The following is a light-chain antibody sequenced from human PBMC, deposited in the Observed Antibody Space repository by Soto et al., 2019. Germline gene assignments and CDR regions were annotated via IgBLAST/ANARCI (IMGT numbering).Light chain of an antibody. V-gene: IGKV1-5*03. CDR2: NAS. CDR3: QQYNSYSYT. Sequence: DIQITHSPSTLSASVGDRVTITCLSSQSISSWLAWYQQKPGKAPKLLIYNASRLESGVPSRFSGSGYGTEFTLTISSLQPDDFATYYCQQYNSYSYTFGQGTKLEIK. CDR1: QSISSW. J-gene: IGKJ2*01.